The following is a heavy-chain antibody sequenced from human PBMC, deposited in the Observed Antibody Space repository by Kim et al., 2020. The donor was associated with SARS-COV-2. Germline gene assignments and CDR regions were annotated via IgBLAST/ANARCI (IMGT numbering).Heavy chain of an antibody. Sequence: SETLSLTCTVSGGSISSGGYYWSWIRQHPGKGLEWIGYIYYSGSTYYNPSLKSRVTISVDTSKNQFSLKLSSVTAADTAVYYCARVPARPRWRGMDVWGQGTTVTVSS. CDR1: GGSISSGGYY. V-gene: IGHV4-31*03. CDR3: ARVPARPRWRGMDV. D-gene: IGHD6-6*01. J-gene: IGHJ6*02. CDR2: IYYSGST.